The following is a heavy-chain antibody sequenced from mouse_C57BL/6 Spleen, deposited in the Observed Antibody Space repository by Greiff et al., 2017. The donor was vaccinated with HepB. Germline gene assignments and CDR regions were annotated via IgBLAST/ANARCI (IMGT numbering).Heavy chain of an antibody. CDR1: GFTFSDYG. V-gene: IGHV5-15*04. CDR3: ARGEGDYDDWFAY. Sequence: EVMLVESGGGLVQPGGSLKLSCAASGFTFSDYGMAWVRQAPRKGPEWVAFISNLAYSIYYADTVTGRFTISRENAKNTLYLEMSSLRSEDTAMYYCARGEGDYDDWFAYWGQGTLVTVSA. CDR2: ISNLAYSI. J-gene: IGHJ3*01. D-gene: IGHD2-4*01.